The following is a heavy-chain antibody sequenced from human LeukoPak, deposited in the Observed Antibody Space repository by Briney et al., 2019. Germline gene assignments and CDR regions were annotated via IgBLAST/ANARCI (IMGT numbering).Heavy chain of an antibody. CDR3: ARGCGSGYYFDY. CDR1: GFTFSSYA. Sequence: GGSLRLSCAASGFTFSSYAMSWVHQAPGKGLEWVSAISGSGGSTYYADSVKGRFTISRDNSKNTLYLQMNRLRAEDTAVYYCARGCGSGYYFDYWGQGTLVTVSS. CDR2: ISGSGGST. J-gene: IGHJ4*02. D-gene: IGHD3-10*01. V-gene: IGHV3-23*01.